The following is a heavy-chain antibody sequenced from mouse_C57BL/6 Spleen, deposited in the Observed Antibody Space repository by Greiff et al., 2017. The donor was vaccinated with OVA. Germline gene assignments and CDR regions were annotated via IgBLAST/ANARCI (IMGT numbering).Heavy chain of an antibody. V-gene: IGHV1-69*01. Sequence: QVQLQQPGAELVMPGASVKLSCKASGYTFTSYWMHWVKQRPGQGLEWIGEIDPSDSYPNYNQKFKGKSTLTVDKTTSTAYMQLSSLTSEDSAVYYCARSYYGYYAMYYWGQGPSVTVSS. CDR2: IDPSDSYP. CDR3: ARSYYGYYAMYY. D-gene: IGHD2-1*01. CDR1: GYTFTSYW. J-gene: IGHJ4*01.